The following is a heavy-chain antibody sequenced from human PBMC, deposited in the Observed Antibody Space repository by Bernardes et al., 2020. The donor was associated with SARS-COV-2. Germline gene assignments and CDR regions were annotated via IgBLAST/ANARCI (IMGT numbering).Heavy chain of an antibody. CDR3: ARDGRYCSSTSCYGMDV. CDR2: INPNSGGT. D-gene: IGHD2-2*01. Sequence: ASVKVSCKASGYPLTDYYLHWVRQAPGQGLEYMGWINPNSGGTNYAQKFQGWVTMTRDTSISTAYMELSRLRSDDTAVYYCARDGRYCSSTSCYGMDVWGQGTTVTVSS. J-gene: IGHJ6*02. CDR1: GYPLTDYY. V-gene: IGHV1-2*04.